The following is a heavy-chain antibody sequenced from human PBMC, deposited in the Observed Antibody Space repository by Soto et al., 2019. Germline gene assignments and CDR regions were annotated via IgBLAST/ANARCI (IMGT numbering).Heavy chain of an antibody. V-gene: IGHV1-58*01. J-gene: IGHJ6*02. Sequence: GASVKVSCKASGFTFTSSAVQWVRQARGQRLEWIGWIVVGSGNTNYAQKFQERVTITRDMSTSTAYMELSSLRSEDTAVYYCAADKYSSGWYGPYGMDVWGQGTTVTVSS. CDR2: IVVGSGNT. D-gene: IGHD6-19*01. CDR3: AADKYSSGWYGPYGMDV. CDR1: GFTFTSSA.